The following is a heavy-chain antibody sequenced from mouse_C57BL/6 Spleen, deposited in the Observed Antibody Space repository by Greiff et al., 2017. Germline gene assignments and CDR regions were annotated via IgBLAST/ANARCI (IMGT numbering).Heavy chain of an antibody. D-gene: IGHD2-1*01. CDR2: IYPGSGST. CDR3: ARRNYGVDYAREY. CDR1: GYTFTSYW. Sequence: VQLQQPGAELVKPGASVKLSCKASGYTFTSYWMHWVKQRPGRGLEWIGEIYPGSGSTNYNEKFKSKATLTVDTSSSTAYMQLSSLTSEDSAVXYRARRNYGVDYAREYWGQGTSVTVSS. J-gene: IGHJ4*01. V-gene: IGHV1-55*01.